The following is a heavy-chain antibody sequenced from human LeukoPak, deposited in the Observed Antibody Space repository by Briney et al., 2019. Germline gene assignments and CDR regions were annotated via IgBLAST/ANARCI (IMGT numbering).Heavy chain of an antibody. Sequence: SETLSLTCTVSGGSISSYYWNWIRQPPGKGLEWIGYIYYSGTTNYNPSLKSRAIISLDTSKNQFSLRLTSVTAADTAVYYCARDYSDGVLYFDFWGQGSLVIVSS. J-gene: IGHJ4*02. V-gene: IGHV4-59*01. D-gene: IGHD4-17*01. CDR1: GGSISSYY. CDR3: ARDYSDGVLYFDF. CDR2: IYYSGTT.